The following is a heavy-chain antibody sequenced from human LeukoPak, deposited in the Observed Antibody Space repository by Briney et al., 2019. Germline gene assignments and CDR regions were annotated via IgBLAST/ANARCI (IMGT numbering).Heavy chain of an antibody. CDR3: ARRIAAAVDWYFDL. J-gene: IGHJ2*01. CDR2: IYYSGST. Sequence: SETLSLTCTVSGGSISSSSYYWGWIRQPPGKGLEWIGSIYYSGSTYYNPSLKSRVTISVDTSKNQFSLKLSSVTAADTAVYYCARRIAAAVDWYFDLWGRGTLVTVSS. CDR1: GGSISSSSYY. D-gene: IGHD6-13*01. V-gene: IGHV4-39*01.